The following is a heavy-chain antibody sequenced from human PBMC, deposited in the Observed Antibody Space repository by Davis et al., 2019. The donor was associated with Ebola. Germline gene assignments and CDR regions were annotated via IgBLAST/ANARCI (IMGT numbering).Heavy chain of an antibody. Sequence: GGSLRLSCAASGFTFSSYGMHWVRQAPDKGLEWVAVISYDGSNKYYADSVKGRFTISRDNAKNSLYLQMNSLRAEDTAVYYCARVSTMIVVVIEYFDLWGRGTLVTVSS. J-gene: IGHJ2*01. CDR3: ARVSTMIVVVIEYFDL. CDR2: ISYDGSNK. CDR1: GFTFSSYG. D-gene: IGHD3-22*01. V-gene: IGHV3-30*03.